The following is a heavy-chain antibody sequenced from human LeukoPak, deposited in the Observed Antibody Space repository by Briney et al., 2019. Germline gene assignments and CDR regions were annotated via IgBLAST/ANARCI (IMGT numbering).Heavy chain of an antibody. CDR1: GFTFSKYA. D-gene: IGHD3-10*01. Sequence: GCSLRLSCAASGFTFSKYAMTWVRQAPGKGLEWVSGISGSDSSTYYADSVKGRLTISRDNGKNTLYLQMNSLRAEDTAVYYCTKGLYGSGSSPDFWGQGTLVIVSA. J-gene: IGHJ4*02. CDR2: ISGSDSST. CDR3: TKGLYGSGSSPDF. V-gene: IGHV3-23*01.